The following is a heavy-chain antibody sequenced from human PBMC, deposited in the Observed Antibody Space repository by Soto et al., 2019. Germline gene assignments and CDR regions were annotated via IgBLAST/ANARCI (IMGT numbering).Heavy chain of an antibody. CDR3: ARVWYYDFWSGYYTEYYGMDV. Sequence: SLRLSCAASGFTFSSYWMSWVRQAPGKGLEWVANIKQDGSEKYYVDSVKGRFTISRDNAKNSLYLQMNSLRAEDTAVYYCARVWYYDFWSGYYTEYYGMDVWGQGTTVTVSS. V-gene: IGHV3-7*03. D-gene: IGHD3-3*01. J-gene: IGHJ6*02. CDR2: IKQDGSEK. CDR1: GFTFSSYW.